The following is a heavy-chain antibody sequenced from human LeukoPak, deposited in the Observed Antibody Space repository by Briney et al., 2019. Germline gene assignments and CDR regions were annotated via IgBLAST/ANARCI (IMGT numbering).Heavy chain of an antibody. J-gene: IGHJ4*02. D-gene: IGHD3-22*01. CDR1: GGTFSSYA. CDR2: IIPIFGTA. V-gene: IGHV1-69*06. CDR3: ARAPDSSGYYYDY. Sequence: GASVKVSCKASGGTFSSYAISWVRQAPGQGLEWMGGIIPIFGTANYAQKFQGRVTITADKSTSTAYMGLSSLRSEDTAVYYCARAPDSSGYYYDYWGQGTLVTVSP.